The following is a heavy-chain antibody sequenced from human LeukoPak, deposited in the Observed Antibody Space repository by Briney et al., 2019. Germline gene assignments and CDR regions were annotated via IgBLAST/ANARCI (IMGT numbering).Heavy chain of an antibody. CDR2: ISSSSSTI. CDR3: ASHPRYYYDSSGDY. Sequence: GSLRLSCAASGLTFSSYSMNWVRRAPGKGLEWVSYISSSSSTIYYADSVKGRFTISRDNAKNSLYLQMNSLRAEDTAVYYCASHPRYYYDSSGDYWGQGTLVTVSS. CDR1: GLTFSSYS. J-gene: IGHJ4*02. D-gene: IGHD3-22*01. V-gene: IGHV3-48*01.